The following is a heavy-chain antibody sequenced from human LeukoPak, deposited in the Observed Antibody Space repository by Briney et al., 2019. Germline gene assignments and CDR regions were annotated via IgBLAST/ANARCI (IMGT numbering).Heavy chain of an antibody. J-gene: IGHJ4*02. D-gene: IGHD1-26*01. CDR3: ARGPVGAYSVD. V-gene: IGHV3-7*01. CDR2: IKQDGSEK. Sequence: GGSLRLSCAASGFTFSSYWMSWVRQAPGKGLEWVANIKQDGSEKYYVDSVKGRFTISRDNAKSSLYLQMNSLRAEDTAVYYCARGPVGAYSVDWGQGTLVTVSS. CDR1: GFTFSSYW.